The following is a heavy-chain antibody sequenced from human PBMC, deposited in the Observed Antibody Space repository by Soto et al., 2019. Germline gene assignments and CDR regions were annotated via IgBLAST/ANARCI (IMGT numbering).Heavy chain of an antibody. V-gene: IGHV4-31*03. CDR1: GGSISSGGYY. J-gene: IGHJ6*02. Sequence: SETLSLTCTVSGGSISSGGYYWSWIRQHPGKGLEWIGYIYYSGSTYYNPSLKSRVTISVDTSKNQFSLKLSSVTAADTAVYYCARDEHYSGYDWDYGMDVWGQGTTVTVSS. D-gene: IGHD5-12*01. CDR3: ARDEHYSGYDWDYGMDV. CDR2: IYYSGST.